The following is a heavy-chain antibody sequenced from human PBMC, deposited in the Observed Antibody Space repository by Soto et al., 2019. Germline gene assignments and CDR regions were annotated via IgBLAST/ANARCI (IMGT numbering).Heavy chain of an antibody. CDR1: GYSFTSYW. CDR3: ARLSYSSSRYYYYGMDV. D-gene: IGHD6-13*01. Sequence: PGESLKISCKGSGYSFTSYWIGWVRQMPGKGLEWMGIIYPGDSDTRYSPSFQGQVTISADKSISTAYLQWSSLKASDTAIYYCARLSYSSSRYYYYGMDVWGQGTTVTVSS. J-gene: IGHJ6*02. CDR2: IYPGDSDT. V-gene: IGHV5-51*01.